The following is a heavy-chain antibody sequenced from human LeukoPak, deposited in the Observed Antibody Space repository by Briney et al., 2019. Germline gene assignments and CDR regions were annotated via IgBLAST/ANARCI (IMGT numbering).Heavy chain of an antibody. CDR1: GGSISSYY. CDR2: IYYSGST. D-gene: IGHD2-15*01. V-gene: IGHV4-59*01. CDR3: ARGRSGGSWDY. J-gene: IGHJ4*02. Sequence: SETLSLTCTVSGGSISSYYWSWIRQPPGKGLEWIGYIYYSGSTNYNPSLKSRVAISVDTSKNQFSLKLSSVTAADTAVYYCARGRSGGSWDYWGQGTLVTVSS.